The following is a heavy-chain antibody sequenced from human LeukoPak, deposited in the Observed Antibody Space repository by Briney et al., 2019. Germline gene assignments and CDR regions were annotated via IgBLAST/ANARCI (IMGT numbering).Heavy chain of an antibody. Sequence: SETLSLTCTVSGGSISSGGYYWSWIRQHPGKGLEWIGYIYYSGSTYYNPSLKSRVTISVDTSKNQFSLKLSSVTAADTAVYYCATSGFSTGRIVALDIWGQGTMVTVSS. CDR3: ATSGFSTGRIVALDI. CDR2: IYYSGST. V-gene: IGHV4-31*03. J-gene: IGHJ3*02. CDR1: GGSISSGGYY. D-gene: IGHD6-25*01.